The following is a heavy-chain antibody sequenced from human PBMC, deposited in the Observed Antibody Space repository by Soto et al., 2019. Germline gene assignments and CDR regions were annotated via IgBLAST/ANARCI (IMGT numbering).Heavy chain of an antibody. Sequence: RGESLKISCKGSGHSFTSYWINWVRQMPGRGLEWMGRIDPSDSYTNNSPSFQGHVTISADKSINTAYLQWSSLKASDTAKYFCATSQYGPDNYYYYGMDVWGQGTTVTVSS. D-gene: IGHD3-10*01. CDR1: GHSFTSYW. V-gene: IGHV5-10-1*01. J-gene: IGHJ6*02. CDR3: ATSQYGPDNYYYYGMDV. CDR2: IDPSDSYT.